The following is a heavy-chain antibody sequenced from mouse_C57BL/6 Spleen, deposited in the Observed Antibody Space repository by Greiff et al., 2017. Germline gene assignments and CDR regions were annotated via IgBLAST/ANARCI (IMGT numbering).Heavy chain of an antibody. J-gene: IGHJ1*03. CDR1: GYTFTDYY. V-gene: IGHV1-26*01. CDR3: ARLITTVVAKRYFDV. CDR2: INPNNGGT. Sequence: EVQLQQSGPELVKPGASVKISCKASGYTFTDYYMNWVKQSHGKSLEWIGDINPNNGGTSYNQKFKGKATLTVDKSSSTAYMELRSLTSEDSAVYYCARLITTVVAKRYFDVWGTGTTVTVSS. D-gene: IGHD1-1*01.